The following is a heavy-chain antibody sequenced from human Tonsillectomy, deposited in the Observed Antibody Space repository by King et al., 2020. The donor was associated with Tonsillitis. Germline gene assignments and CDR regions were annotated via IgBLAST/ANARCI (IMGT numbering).Heavy chain of an antibody. J-gene: IGHJ4*02. CDR3: AKGHGKGYCTNGVCYNFDY. CDR2: ISGSGVST. D-gene: IGHD2-8*01. Sequence: VQLVESGGGLVQPGGSLRLSCAASGFTFSSYAMSWVRQAPGKGLEWVSGISGSGVSTYYADSVKGRFTISRDNSKNTLYLQMNSLRAEDTAVYYCAKGHGKGYCTNGVCYNFDYWGPGTLVTVSS. V-gene: IGHV3-23*04. CDR1: GFTFSSYA.